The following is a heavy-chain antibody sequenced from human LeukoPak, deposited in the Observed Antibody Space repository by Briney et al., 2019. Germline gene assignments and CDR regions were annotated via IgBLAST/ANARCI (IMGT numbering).Heavy chain of an antibody. CDR1: GYTFTGYY. D-gene: IGHD3-3*01. J-gene: IGHJ4*02. Sequence: GASVKVSCKASGYTFTGYYMHWVRQAPGQGLEWRGWINPNSGGTNYAQKFQGRVTMTRDTSISTAYMELSRLRSDDTAVYYCARALENDFWSGYYLGYYLDYWGQGTLVTVSS. V-gene: IGHV1-2*02. CDR3: ARALENDFWSGYYLGYYLDY. CDR2: INPNSGGT.